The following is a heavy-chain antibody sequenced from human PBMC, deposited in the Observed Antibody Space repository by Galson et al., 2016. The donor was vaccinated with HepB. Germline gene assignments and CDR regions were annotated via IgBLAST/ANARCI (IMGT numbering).Heavy chain of an antibody. J-gene: IGHJ4*02. Sequence: SVKVSCKASGYRFPTYGISWVRQAPGQGLEWLGWISANSGNTRYAEKSQDRVTMTRDTSASSVYMDLRSLRSDDTAVYYCARDVQYRFDYWGQGSLVTVAS. CDR3: ARDVQYRFDY. V-gene: IGHV1-18*04. CDR2: ISANSGNT. CDR1: GYRFPTYG. D-gene: IGHD1-1*01.